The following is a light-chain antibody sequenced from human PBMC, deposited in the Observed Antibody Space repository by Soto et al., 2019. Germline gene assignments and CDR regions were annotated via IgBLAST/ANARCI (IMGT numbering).Light chain of an antibody. CDR1: QSLRDY. CDR2: AAS. V-gene: IGKV1-39*01. J-gene: IGKJ2*01. CDR3: QQSYSFPDT. Sequence: IQITQSQPSLSASVGDRVTITCRARQSLRDYLIWYQQKPGKAPKVLIYAASILQTGVPSRFSGSGSGTAFTRTMSSLQTADFETYVWQQSYSFPDTCGRGTKLEIK.